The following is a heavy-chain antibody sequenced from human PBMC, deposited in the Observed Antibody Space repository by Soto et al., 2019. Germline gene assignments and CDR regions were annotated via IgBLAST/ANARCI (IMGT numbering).Heavy chain of an antibody. CDR2: IYHSGST. V-gene: IGHV4-4*02. D-gene: IGHD6-19*01. CDR3: ARHHWLVPNWFDP. J-gene: IGHJ5*02. CDR1: GGSISSSNW. Sequence: QVQLQESGPGLVKPSGTLSLTCAVSGGSISSSNWWSWVRQPPGKGLEWIGEIYHSGSTNYKPSLKRRVTISVDKSKNQFSLKLSSETAADTAVYYCARHHWLVPNWFDPWGQGTLVIVSS.